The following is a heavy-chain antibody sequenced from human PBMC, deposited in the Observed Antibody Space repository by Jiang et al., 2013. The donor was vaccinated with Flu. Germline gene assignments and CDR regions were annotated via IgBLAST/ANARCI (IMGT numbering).Heavy chain of an antibody. J-gene: IGHJ4*02. V-gene: IGHV4-34*01. CDR2: INHSGST. Sequence: LLKPSETLSLTCAVYGGSFSGYYWSWIRQPPGKGLEWIGEINHSGSTNYNPSLKSRVTISVDTSKNQFSLKLSSVTAADTAVYYCARGPYGDWGQGTLVTVSS. D-gene: IGHD3-10*01. CDR3: ARGPYGD. CDR1: GGSFSGYY.